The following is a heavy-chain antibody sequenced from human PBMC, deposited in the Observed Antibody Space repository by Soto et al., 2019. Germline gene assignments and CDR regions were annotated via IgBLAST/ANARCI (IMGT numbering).Heavy chain of an antibody. CDR1: VGSISSGGYY. V-gene: IGHV4-31*03. J-gene: IGHJ5*02. D-gene: IGHD2-2*01. CDR2: IYYSVST. CDR3: ARAPAVVKAAEMINWFDP. Sequence: PSETLSLTGTVSVGSISSGGYYWSGIRQHPGKGLEWIGYIYYSVSTYDNPALKSRVTISVDTSKNQFSLKLSSVTAADTAVYYCARAPAVVKAAEMINWFDPWGQGTLVTVSS.